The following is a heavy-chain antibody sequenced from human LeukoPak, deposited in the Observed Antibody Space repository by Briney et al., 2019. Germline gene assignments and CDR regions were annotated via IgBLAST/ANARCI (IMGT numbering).Heavy chain of an antibody. Sequence: GGSLRLSCAASGFTFNSFAMTWVRQAPGKGLERVSVVSYRSGSGTFYADSVKGRFTISRDNSKNTLYLQMNSLTAEDTAVYYCAKGLGSTGTTRAFDYWGQGTLVTVSS. V-gene: IGHV3-23*05. CDR2: VSYRSGSGT. J-gene: IGHJ4*02. D-gene: IGHD1-1*01. CDR3: AKGLGSTGTTRAFDY. CDR1: GFTFNSFA.